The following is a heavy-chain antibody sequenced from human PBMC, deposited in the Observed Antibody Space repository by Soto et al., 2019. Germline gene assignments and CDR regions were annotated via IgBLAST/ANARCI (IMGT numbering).Heavy chain of an antibody. Sequence: QVQLVQSGAEVKKPGASVKVSCKASGYTFTSYDINWVRQATGQGLEWMGWMNPNSGNTGYAQKFQGRVTMTRGTSISAAYMERSRLTAVYTAVYYSAGSWKKQWGQGTPVTVSS. CDR2: MNPNSGNT. CDR3: AGSWKKQ. V-gene: IGHV1-8*01. CDR1: GYTFTSYD. J-gene: IGHJ4*02. D-gene: IGHD1-1*01.